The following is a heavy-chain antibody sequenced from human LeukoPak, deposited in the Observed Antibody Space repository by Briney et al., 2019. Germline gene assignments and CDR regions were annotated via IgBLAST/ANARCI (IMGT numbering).Heavy chain of an antibody. CDR3: AKESGKFDY. J-gene: IGHJ4*02. CDR1: GLPIADFA. Sequence: PGGSLRLSCVASGLPIADFATHWVRQAPGKGLEWVSLISGDGVSTFYADSVKGRFSISRDNSKNSLYLEMTSLRTEDAAVYYCAKESGKFDYWGQGTLVAVSS. CDR2: ISGDGVST. V-gene: IGHV3-43*02.